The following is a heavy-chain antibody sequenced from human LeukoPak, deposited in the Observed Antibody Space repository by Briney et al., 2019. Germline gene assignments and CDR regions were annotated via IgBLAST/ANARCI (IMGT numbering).Heavy chain of an antibody. Sequence: SETLSLTCTVSGVSISSYYWSWIRQPPGKGLEGIGYIYYSGSTNYNPSLKSRVPISVDTSKNQFSLRLTSVTAADTAVYCCARGVESSDWYGWFDPWGQGNLVTVSS. CDR1: GVSISSYY. CDR3: ARGVESSDWYGWFDP. J-gene: IGHJ5*02. V-gene: IGHV4-59*01. D-gene: IGHD6-19*01. CDR2: IYYSGST.